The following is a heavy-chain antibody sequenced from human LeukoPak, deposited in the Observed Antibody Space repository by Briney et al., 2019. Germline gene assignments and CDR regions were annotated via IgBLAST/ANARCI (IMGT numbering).Heavy chain of an antibody. V-gene: IGHV4-34*01. CDR3: ARDYGGSSPFDS. J-gene: IGHJ4*02. D-gene: IGHD4-23*01. CDR2: INHSGST. CDR1: GGSFSGYY. Sequence: SETLSLTCAVYGGSFSGYYWSWIRQPPGKGLEWIGEINHSGSTNYNPSLKSRVTISVDTSKNQFSLKLSSVTAADTAVYYCARDYGGSSPFDSWGQGTLVTVSS.